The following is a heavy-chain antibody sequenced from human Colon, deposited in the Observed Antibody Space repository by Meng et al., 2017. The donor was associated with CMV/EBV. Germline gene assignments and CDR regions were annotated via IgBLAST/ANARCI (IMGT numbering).Heavy chain of an antibody. Sequence: SETLSLTCTVSGGSISSSSYYWGWIRQPPGKGLEWIGSIYYSGSTYYNPPLKSRVTISIDTSKNQFSLRLNSVTAADSAVYYCARGRVGNTVRIDPWGQGTLVTVSS. V-gene: IGHV4-39*07. J-gene: IGHJ5*02. D-gene: IGHD1-26*01. CDR2: IYYSGST. CDR3: ARGRVGNTVRIDP. CDR1: GGSISSSSYY.